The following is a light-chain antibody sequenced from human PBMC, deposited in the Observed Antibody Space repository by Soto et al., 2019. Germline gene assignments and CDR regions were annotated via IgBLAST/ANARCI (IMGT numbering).Light chain of an antibody. J-gene: IGLJ2*01. Sequence: QSALTQPPSASGSPGQSVTISCTGTSSDVGGYNYVSWYQQHPGKAPKLMIYEVSNRPSGVPDRFSGSKSGNTASLTVSGLQAEDEADYYCSSYAASKTLVFGGGTKLTVL. CDR1: SSDVGGYNY. CDR3: SSYAASKTLV. V-gene: IGLV2-8*01. CDR2: EVS.